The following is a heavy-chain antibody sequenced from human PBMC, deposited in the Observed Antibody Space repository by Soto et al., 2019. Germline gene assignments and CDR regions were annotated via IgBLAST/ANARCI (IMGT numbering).Heavy chain of an antibody. CDR2: IGIRGDT. J-gene: IGHJ4*02. Sequence: PGGSLRLSCAASGFTFSNYDMHWVRQATGKGLEWVSAIGIRGDTYYPDSVKGRFTISRDNAKNSLYLQMNSLRAGDTAVYYCERVLPGYSDFEDYYDYWGQGTLVTAPQ. V-gene: IGHV3-13*04. CDR1: GFTFSNYD. CDR3: ERVLPGYSDFEDYYDY. D-gene: IGHD5-12*01.